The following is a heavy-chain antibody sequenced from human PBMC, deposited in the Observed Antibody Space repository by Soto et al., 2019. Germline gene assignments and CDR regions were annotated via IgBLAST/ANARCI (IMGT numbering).Heavy chain of an antibody. V-gene: IGHV3-23*01. J-gene: IGHJ4*02. D-gene: IGHD1-26*01. Sequence: LILSCAAAGFTFSSDVMVWVRQAPWKGLEWVSSLSNSGYRTYYADSVRGRFTISRDNSQNMLYLQMNSLRGDDTAIYYCAKNEGGSQSSLYFDHWGQGSLVTVSS. CDR1: GFTFSSDV. CDR3: AKNEGGSQSSLYFDH. CDR2: LSNSGYRT.